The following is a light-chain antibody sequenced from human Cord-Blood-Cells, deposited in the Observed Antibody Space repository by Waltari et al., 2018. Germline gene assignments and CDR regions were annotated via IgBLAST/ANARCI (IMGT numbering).Light chain of an antibody. CDR2: DVS. CDR1: SSDVGGYNY. CDR3: CSYAGSYTFVV. J-gene: IGLJ2*01. V-gene: IGLV2-11*01. Sequence: QSALTQPRPVSGSPGQSVTISCTGTSSDVGGYNYVSWYQQHPGKAPKLMIYDVSKRPSGVPDRFSDSKSGNTASLTISGLQAEDEADYYCCSYAGSYTFVVFGGGTKLTVL.